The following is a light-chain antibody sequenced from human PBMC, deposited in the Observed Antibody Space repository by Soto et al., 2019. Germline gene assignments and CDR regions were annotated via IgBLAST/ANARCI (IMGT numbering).Light chain of an antibody. Sequence: DIQMTQSPSTLSASVGDRVTITCRANQSISSWLAWYQQKPGKAPKLLIYDASSLESGVPSRFSGSGSGTEFTLTISSLQPDDFATYYCQQHGTFGQGTKVEIK. J-gene: IGKJ1*01. CDR1: QSISSW. CDR2: DAS. CDR3: QQHGT. V-gene: IGKV1-5*01.